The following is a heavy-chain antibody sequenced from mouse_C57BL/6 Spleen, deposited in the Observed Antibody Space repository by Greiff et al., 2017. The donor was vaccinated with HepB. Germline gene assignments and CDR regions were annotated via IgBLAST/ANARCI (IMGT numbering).Heavy chain of an antibody. CDR3: ARGGYYGRGGFAY. CDR2: ISDGGSYT. D-gene: IGHD1-1*01. CDR1: GFTFSSYA. V-gene: IGHV5-4*03. J-gene: IGHJ3*01. Sequence: EVKLVESGGGLVKPGGSLKLSCAASGFTFSSYAMSWVRQTPEKRLEWVATISDGGSYTYYPDNVKGRFTISRDNAKNNLYLQMSHLKSEDTAIYYCARGGYYGRGGFAYWGQGTLVTVSA.